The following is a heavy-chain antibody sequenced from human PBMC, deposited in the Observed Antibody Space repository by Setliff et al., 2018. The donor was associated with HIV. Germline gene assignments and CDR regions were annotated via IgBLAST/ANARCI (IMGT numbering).Heavy chain of an antibody. CDR3: AREGGGHSTAFDY. V-gene: IGHV1-69*06. Sequence: SVKVSCKASGYTFTNYALHWVRQAPGQGLEWMGRIIPIFGTTNHAQKFQGRVTITADKSTSTAYMELSSLRSEDTAVYYCAREGGGHSTAFDYWGQGTLVTVSS. D-gene: IGHD4-17*01. CDR2: IIPIFGTT. CDR1: GYTFTNYA. J-gene: IGHJ4*02.